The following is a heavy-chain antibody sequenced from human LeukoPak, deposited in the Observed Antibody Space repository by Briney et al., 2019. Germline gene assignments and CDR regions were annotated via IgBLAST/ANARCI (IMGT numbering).Heavy chain of an antibody. D-gene: IGHD3-16*01. J-gene: IGHJ4*02. CDR1: GFTFSSYW. V-gene: IGHV3-74*01. CDR3: VRTLGAVDI. Sequence: PGGSLRLSCAASGFTFSSYWMHWVRQAPGKGLGWVSRINSDGSITTYPESVKGRFTISRDNAKNTLYLQMNSLRAEDTAVYYCVRTLGAVDIWGQGTLVTVSS. CDR2: INSDGSIT.